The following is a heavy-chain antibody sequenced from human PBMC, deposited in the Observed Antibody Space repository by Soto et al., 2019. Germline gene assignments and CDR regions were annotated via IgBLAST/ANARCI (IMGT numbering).Heavy chain of an antibody. D-gene: IGHD1-7*01. CDR2: LSSSGNTI. CDR3: AKNWNWFEY. CDR1: GFTFSDYY. Sequence: QVQLVESGGGLVKPGGSLRLSCAASGFTFSDYYMTWIRQGPGKGLEWVSYLSSSGNTIYYADSVKGRFTISRDNAKNSLYLQLNCLRADDTGVYYCAKNWNWFEYWGQGTLLTVSS. J-gene: IGHJ4*02. V-gene: IGHV3-11*01.